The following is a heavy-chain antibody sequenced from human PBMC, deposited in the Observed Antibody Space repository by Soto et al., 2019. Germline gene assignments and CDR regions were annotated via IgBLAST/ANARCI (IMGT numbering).Heavy chain of an antibody. CDR3: AKVEPGWQWLVRPNYYSYGMDV. Sequence: EVQLLESGGGLVQPGGSLRLSCAASGFTFSSYAMSWVRQAPGKGLEWVSAISGSGGSTYYADSVKGRFTISRDNSKNTLYLQMNSLRAEDTAVYYCAKVEPGWQWLVRPNYYSYGMDVWGQGTTVTVSS. J-gene: IGHJ6*02. V-gene: IGHV3-23*01. CDR1: GFTFSSYA. D-gene: IGHD6-19*01. CDR2: ISGSGGST.